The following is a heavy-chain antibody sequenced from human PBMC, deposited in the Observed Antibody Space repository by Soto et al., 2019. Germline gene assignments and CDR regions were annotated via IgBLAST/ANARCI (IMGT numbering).Heavy chain of an antibody. CDR2: IYYSGST. J-gene: IGHJ5*02. Sequence: PSETLSLTCTVSGGSISCGDYYWSWIRQPPGKGLEWIGYIYYSGSTYYNPSLKSRVTISVDTSKNRFSLKLSSVTAADTAVYYCARDSTLLSDYDYNWFDPWGQGTLVTVSS. CDR1: GGSISCGDYY. D-gene: IGHD3-22*01. V-gene: IGHV4-30-4*01. CDR3: ARDSTLLSDYDYNWFDP.